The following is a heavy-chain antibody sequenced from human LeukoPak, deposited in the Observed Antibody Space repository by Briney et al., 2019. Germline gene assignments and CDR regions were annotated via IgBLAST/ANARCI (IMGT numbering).Heavy chain of an antibody. CDR3: ATGTSSSWLPLDY. CDR1: GFTVNRNY. J-gene: IGHJ4*02. V-gene: IGHV3-66*02. CDR2: IYSGGST. Sequence: GGSLRLSCAASGFTVNRNYMSWVRQAPGKGLEWVSVIYSGGSTYYADSVKGRFTISRDNSKNTLYLQMNSLRAEDTAVYYCATGTSSSWLPLDYWGQGTLVSVSS. D-gene: IGHD6-13*01.